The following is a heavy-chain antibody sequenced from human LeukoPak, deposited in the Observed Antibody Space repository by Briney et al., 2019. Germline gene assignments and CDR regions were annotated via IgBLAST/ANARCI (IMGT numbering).Heavy chain of an antibody. V-gene: IGHV4-39*07. CDR2: IHYSGGT. CDR1: GASISSSNYY. Sequence: SETLSLTCTVSGASISSSNYYWGWIRQPPGKGLEWIADIHYSGGTYYNPSLKNRVTISVDTSENQFSLKLSSVTAADTAVYFCARLGSSGSAQYFQDWGQGTLVTVSS. D-gene: IGHD6-19*01. CDR3: ARLGSSGSAQYFQD. J-gene: IGHJ1*01.